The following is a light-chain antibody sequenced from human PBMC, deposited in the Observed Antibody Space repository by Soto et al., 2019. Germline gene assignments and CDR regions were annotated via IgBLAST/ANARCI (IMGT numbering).Light chain of an antibody. CDR1: QSVSSSF. Sequence: EIVLTQSPGTLSLSPGERATLSCRASQSVSSSFLAWYQQKVGQAPRLLIYGASSRATGIPDRFSGSGSGTDFTLTISRLEPEDFAVYYCQQYHNSPWTFGQGTKVDIK. CDR2: GAS. J-gene: IGKJ1*01. CDR3: QQYHNSPWT. V-gene: IGKV3-20*01.